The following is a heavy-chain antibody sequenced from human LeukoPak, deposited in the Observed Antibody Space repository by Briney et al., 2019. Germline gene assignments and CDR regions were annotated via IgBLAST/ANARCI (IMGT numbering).Heavy chain of an antibody. CDR3: ASTSLAAAGLGTFVFDY. Sequence: SETLSLTCTVSGGSISSYYWSWIRQPPEKGLEWIGYIYYSGSTNYNPSLKSRVTISVDTSKNQFFLKLSSVTAADTAVYYCASTSLAAAGLGTFVFDYWGQGTLVTVSS. D-gene: IGHD6-13*01. CDR2: IYYSGST. CDR1: GGSISSYY. V-gene: IGHV4-59*01. J-gene: IGHJ4*02.